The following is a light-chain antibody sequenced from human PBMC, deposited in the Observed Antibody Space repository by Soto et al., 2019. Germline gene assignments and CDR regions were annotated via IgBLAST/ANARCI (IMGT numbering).Light chain of an antibody. J-gene: IGKJ5*01. CDR1: QSLLHSNGYNY. CDR3: KPTLHAPGT. CDR2: LGS. Sequence: DIVMSQSPLSLPVTPGEPASISCRSSQSLLHSNGYNYLDWYLQKPGQSPQLLIYLGSNRASGGPDRFSRIGSGTDSTLKVTRADAEDLRIYYWKPTLHAPGTFSQGTRPEIK. V-gene: IGKV2-28*01.